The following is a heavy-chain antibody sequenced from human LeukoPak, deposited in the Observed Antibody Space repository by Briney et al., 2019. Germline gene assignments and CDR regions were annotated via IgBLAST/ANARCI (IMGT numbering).Heavy chain of an antibody. CDR3: AKGIRDFSWLPSFDW. CDR1: GFTFSTYG. CDR2: TSFDGSNQ. Sequence: GGSLRLSCAASGFTFSTYGMYWVRQAPGKGLEWVAVTSFDGSNQYYADSVKGRFTISRDNFKSTLFLQMNSLSPEDTAVYYCAKGIRDFSWLPSFDWWGQGILVTVSS. D-gene: IGHD3-9*01. V-gene: IGHV3-30*18. J-gene: IGHJ4*02.